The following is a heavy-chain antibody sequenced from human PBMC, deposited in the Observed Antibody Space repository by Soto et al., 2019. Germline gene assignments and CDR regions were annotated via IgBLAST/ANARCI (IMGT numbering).Heavy chain of an antibody. D-gene: IGHD6-6*01. CDR3: ASAIAARPRYYYYGMDV. V-gene: IGHV4-4*02. CDR2: IYHSGST. J-gene: IGHJ6*02. CDR1: GGSISSSNW. Sequence: PSETLSLTYAVSGGSISSSNWWSWVRQPPGKGLEWIGEIYHSGSTNYNPSLKSRVTISVDKSKNRFSLKLSSVTAADTAVYYCASAIAARPRYYYYGMDVWGQGTTVTVSS.